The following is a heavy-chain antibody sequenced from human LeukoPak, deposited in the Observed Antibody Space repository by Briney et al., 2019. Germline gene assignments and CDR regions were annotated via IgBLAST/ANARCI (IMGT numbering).Heavy chain of an antibody. CDR1: GGSISSYY. D-gene: IGHD2-2*01. CDR2: IYYSGST. V-gene: IGHV4-59*01. Sequence: SETLSLTCTVSGGSISSYYWSWIRQPPGKGLEWIGYIYYSGSTNYNPSLKSRVIISVDTSKNQLSLKLSSVTAADTAVYYCARIYCSSTSCYDHWDAFDIWGQGTMVTVSS. J-gene: IGHJ3*02. CDR3: ARIYCSSTSCYDHWDAFDI.